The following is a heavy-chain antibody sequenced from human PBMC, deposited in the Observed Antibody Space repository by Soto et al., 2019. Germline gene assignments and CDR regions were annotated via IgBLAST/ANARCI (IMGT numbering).Heavy chain of an antibody. V-gene: IGHV3-74*01. J-gene: IGHJ4*02. D-gene: IGHD3-22*01. CDR1: GFTFSIHW. CDR3: ARSYSFYFDSRGYPY. Sequence: GGSLRLSYAASGFTFSIHWMHWVRQAPGKGLVWVSRINGDGTRTVYAYSVKGRFTISRDNAKTSLYLKMNSLRAEDTAVYYCARSYSFYFDSRGYPYWGQGTLVTVSS. CDR2: INGDGTRT.